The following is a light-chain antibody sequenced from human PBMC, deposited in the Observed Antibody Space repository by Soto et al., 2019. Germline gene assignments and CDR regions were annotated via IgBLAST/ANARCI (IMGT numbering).Light chain of an antibody. J-gene: IGLJ3*02. Sequence: QAVVTQEPSFSVSPGGTVTLTCGLSSGSVSSSYYPSWYQQTPGQAPRTLIYSTNTRSSGVPDRFSGSILGNKAALTITGAQADDESDYYCVLYMDGGIWVFGGGTKLT. CDR2: STN. CDR1: SGSVSSSYY. CDR3: VLYMDGGIWV. V-gene: IGLV8-61*01.